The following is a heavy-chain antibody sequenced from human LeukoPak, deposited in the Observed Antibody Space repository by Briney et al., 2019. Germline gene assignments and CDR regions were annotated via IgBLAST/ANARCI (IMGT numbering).Heavy chain of an antibody. CDR3: ARPDGYSGYDPFDY. CDR1: GGSISSYY. J-gene: IGHJ4*02. Sequence: SETLSLTCTVSGGSISSYYWSWIRQPAGKGLEWIGRIYTSGSTNYNPSLKSRVTMSVDTSKNQFSLKLSSVTAADTAVYYCARPDGYSGYDPFDYWGQGTLVTVSS. CDR2: IYTSGST. V-gene: IGHV4-4*07. D-gene: IGHD5-12*01.